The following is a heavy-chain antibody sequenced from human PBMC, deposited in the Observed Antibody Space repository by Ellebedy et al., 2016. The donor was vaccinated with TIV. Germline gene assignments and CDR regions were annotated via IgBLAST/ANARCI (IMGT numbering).Heavy chain of an antibody. CDR1: GFTFSNYA. CDR3: AKLGVVIRGDY. V-gene: IGHV3-30-3*02. Sequence: PGGSLRLSCAASGFTFSNYALHWVRQAPGKGLEWMAVISYHGSNQFYADSVKGRFTISRDNSKNMLYLQMNNLITEDTALYYCAKLGVVIRGDYWGQGTLVTVSS. CDR2: ISYHGSNQ. D-gene: IGHD3-10*01. J-gene: IGHJ1*01.